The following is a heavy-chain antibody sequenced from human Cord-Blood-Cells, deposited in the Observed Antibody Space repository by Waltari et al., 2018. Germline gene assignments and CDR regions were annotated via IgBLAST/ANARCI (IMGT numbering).Heavy chain of an antibody. J-gene: IGHJ3*02. CDR2: IYYRGST. D-gene: IGHD6-13*01. CDR3: ARQVIAAADAFDI. CDR1: GGSISSSSYY. V-gene: IGHV4-39*01. Sequence: QLQLQESGPGLVKPSETLSLTCTVSGGSISSSSYYWGWIRQPPGKGLEWMGSIYYRGSTYYNPSLKSRVTISVDTSKNQFSLKLSSVTAADTAVYYCARQVIAAADAFDIWGQGTMVTVSS.